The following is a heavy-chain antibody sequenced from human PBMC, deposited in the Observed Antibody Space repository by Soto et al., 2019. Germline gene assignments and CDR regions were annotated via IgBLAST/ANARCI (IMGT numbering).Heavy chain of an antibody. V-gene: IGHV4-59*01. Sequence: SETLSLTCTVSGGSISSYYWGWIRQPPGKGLEWIGYIYYSGSTNYNPSLKSRVTISVDTSKNQFSLRLSSVTAADTAVYYCARGGSSWYNWFDPWGQGTLVTVSS. CDR1: GGSISSYY. CDR3: ARGGSSWYNWFDP. D-gene: IGHD6-13*01. CDR2: IYYSGST. J-gene: IGHJ5*02.